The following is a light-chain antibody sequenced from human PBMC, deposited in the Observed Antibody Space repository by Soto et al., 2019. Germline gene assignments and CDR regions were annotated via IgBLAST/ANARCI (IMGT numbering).Light chain of an antibody. CDR3: QQHCHSRDT. CDR1: QSISTNC. J-gene: IGKJ2*01. CDR2: GAS. V-gene: IGKV3-20*01. Sequence: EIVLTQSPCTLSSSPGERVTLSCRASQSISTNCMAWYQQKPGQAPRLLIYGASNRAPGIPARFSGSGSGTDFTLTISRLEPEDFAVYYCQQHCHSRDTFGQGTKLEIK.